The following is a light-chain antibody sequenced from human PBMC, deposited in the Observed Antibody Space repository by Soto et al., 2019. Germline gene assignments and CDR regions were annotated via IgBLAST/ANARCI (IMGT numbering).Light chain of an antibody. V-gene: IGKV4-1*01. J-gene: IGKJ2*01. CDR1: QSVLYSSNNKNY. CDR2: WAS. Sequence: DIVMTQSPDSLAVSLGERATINCKSSQSVLYSSNNKNYLAWYQQKPGQPPKLLIYWASTRESGVPDRFSGSGSGTDFPLTISSLQAEDVAVYYCQQYYSTAQTFGQGTKLEIK. CDR3: QQYYSTAQT.